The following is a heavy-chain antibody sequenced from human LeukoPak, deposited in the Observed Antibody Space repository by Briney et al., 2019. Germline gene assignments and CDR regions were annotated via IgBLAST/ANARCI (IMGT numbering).Heavy chain of an antibody. CDR3: AKVPGYSSGWYYFDY. CDR1: GFTFGSYG. CDR2: ISYDGSNK. Sequence: GGSLRLSCAASGFTFGSYGMHWVRQAPGKGLELVAVISYDGSNKYYADSVKDRFTISRDNSKNTLYLQMNSLRAEDTAVYYCAKVPGYSSGWYYFDYWGQGTLVTVSS. V-gene: IGHV3-30*18. D-gene: IGHD6-19*01. J-gene: IGHJ4*02.